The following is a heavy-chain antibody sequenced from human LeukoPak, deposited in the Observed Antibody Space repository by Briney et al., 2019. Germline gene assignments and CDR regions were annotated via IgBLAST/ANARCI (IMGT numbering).Heavy chain of an antibody. J-gene: IGHJ5*02. D-gene: IGHD3-22*01. Sequence: PSETLSLTCTVSGGSISSSSYYWGWIRQPPGKGLEWIGSIYYSGSTHYNPSLKSRVTISVDTSKNQFSLKLSSVTAADTAVYCCARHSWVINWFDPWGQGTLVTVSS. CDR3: ARHSWVINWFDP. V-gene: IGHV4-39*01. CDR1: GGSISSSSYY. CDR2: IYYSGST.